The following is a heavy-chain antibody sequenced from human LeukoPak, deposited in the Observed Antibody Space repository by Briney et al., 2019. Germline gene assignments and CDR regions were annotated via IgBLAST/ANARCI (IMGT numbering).Heavy chain of an antibody. CDR1: GFTFSSYA. J-gene: IGHJ4*02. CDR3: ARSVYCSSTSCYLPFDY. Sequence: QPGGSLSLFCAASGFTFSSYAMHWVRQAPGKGLEYVSAISSNGGSTYYANSVKGRFTISRDNSKNTLCLQMGSLRAEDMAVYYCARSVYCSSTSCYLPFDYWGQGTLVTVSS. CDR2: ISSNGGST. D-gene: IGHD2-2*01. V-gene: IGHV3-64*01.